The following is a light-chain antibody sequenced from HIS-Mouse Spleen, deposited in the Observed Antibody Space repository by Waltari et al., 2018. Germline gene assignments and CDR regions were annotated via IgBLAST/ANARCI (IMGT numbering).Light chain of an antibody. V-gene: IGLV3-10*01. CDR2: EDS. J-gene: IGLJ2*01. CDR3: YSTDSSGNHRV. Sequence: SYELTQPPSVSVSPGQTARITCSGDALPKKYAYWYQQKSGQAPVLVIYEDSKRPSGIPGRVSGSMSGTMATLTISGAQVEDEADYYCYSTDSSGNHRVFGGGTKLTVL. CDR1: ALPKKY.